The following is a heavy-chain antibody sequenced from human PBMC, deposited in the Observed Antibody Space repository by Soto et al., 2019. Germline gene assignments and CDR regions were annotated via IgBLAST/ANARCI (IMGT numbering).Heavy chain of an antibody. J-gene: IGHJ6*02. CDR2: IYPGDSDT. D-gene: IGHD3-3*01. CDR1: GYSFTSYW. V-gene: IGHV5-51*01. CDR3: ARHGWSGYYPGYYYGMDV. Sequence: PGESLKISCKGSGYSFTSYWIGWVRQMPGKGLEWMGIIYPGDSDTRYSPSFQGQVTISADKSISTPYLQWSSLKASDTAMYYCARHGWSGYYPGYYYGMDVWGQGTTVTVSS.